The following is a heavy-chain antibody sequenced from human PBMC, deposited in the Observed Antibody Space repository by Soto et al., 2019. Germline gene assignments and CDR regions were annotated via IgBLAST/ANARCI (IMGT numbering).Heavy chain of an antibody. Sequence: ASVKGSCTASGGTFSNYAISWVRQAPGQGLESMGSIIPVFGTADYAQKFQGRVTITADESTNTAYMDLSSLTSEDTAVYYCARALPSYYFDSWGQGTRVTVS. CDR1: GGTFSNYA. V-gene: IGHV1-69*13. CDR3: ARALPSYYFDS. J-gene: IGHJ4*02. CDR2: IIPVFGTA.